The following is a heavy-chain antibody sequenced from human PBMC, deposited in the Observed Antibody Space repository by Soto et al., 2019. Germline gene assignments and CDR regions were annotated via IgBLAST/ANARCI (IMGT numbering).Heavy chain of an antibody. V-gene: IGHV3-30*18. J-gene: IGHJ4*02. CDR2: ISYDGSNK. CDR3: AKDRFLGVGPPRFDY. D-gene: IGHD3-3*01. Sequence: GGSLRLSCAASGFTFSSYGMHWVRQAPGKGLEWVAVISYDGSNKYYADSVKGRFTISRDNSKNTLYLQMNSLRAEDTAVYYCAKDRFLGVGPPRFDYWGQGTLVTVSS. CDR1: GFTFSSYG.